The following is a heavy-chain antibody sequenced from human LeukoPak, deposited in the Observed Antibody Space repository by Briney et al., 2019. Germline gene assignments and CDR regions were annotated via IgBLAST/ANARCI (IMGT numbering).Heavy chain of an antibody. Sequence: GGSLRLSCGASGFTFNTYNMNWVRQAPGKGLEWVSSISRSSSYIYYADSVKGRFTISRDNTENSLYLQMSSLRAEDTAVYYCAREFSTWFDPWGQGTLVTVSS. D-gene: IGHD3-3*01. CDR3: AREFSTWFDP. CDR1: GFTFNTYN. CDR2: ISRSSSYI. V-gene: IGHV3-21*01. J-gene: IGHJ5*02.